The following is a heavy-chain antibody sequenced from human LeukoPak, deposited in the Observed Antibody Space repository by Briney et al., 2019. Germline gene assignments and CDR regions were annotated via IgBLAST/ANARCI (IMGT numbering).Heavy chain of an antibody. V-gene: IGHV3-7*01. CDR3: ARERYGDYVNYFDY. D-gene: IGHD4-17*01. J-gene: IGHJ4*02. Sequence: PGGSLRLSCAASGFTFSSYWMSWVRQAPGKGLEWVANIKQDGSEKYYVDSVKGRFTISRDNAKNSLYLQMNSLRAEDTAVYYCARERYGDYVNYFDYWGQGTLVTVSS. CDR1: GFTFSSYW. CDR2: IKQDGSEK.